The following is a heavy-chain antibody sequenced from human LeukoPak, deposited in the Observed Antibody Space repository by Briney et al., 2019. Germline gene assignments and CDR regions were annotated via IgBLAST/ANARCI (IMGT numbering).Heavy chain of an antibody. D-gene: IGHD2-2*01. Sequence: PGGSLRLSCAASGFTFSSYAMSWVRQAPGKGLEWVSAISGSGGSTYYADSVKGRFTISRDNSKNTLYLQMNSLRAEDTAVYYCAKFGEYCSSTSCYYDYYYYMDVWGKGTTVTVSS. J-gene: IGHJ6*03. V-gene: IGHV3-23*01. CDR2: ISGSGGST. CDR3: AKFGEYCSSTSCYYDYYYYMDV. CDR1: GFTFSSYA.